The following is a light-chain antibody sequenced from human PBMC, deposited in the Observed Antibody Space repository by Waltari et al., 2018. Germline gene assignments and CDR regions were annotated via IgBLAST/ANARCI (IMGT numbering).Light chain of an antibody. CDR3: MQATHWPVT. V-gene: IGKV2-30*01. CDR2: KVV. CDR1: QSLVYTDGISY. Sequence: DVGLTQSPLSLPVTLGQPASISCRSSQSLVYTDGISYLYWFHQRPGQAPRRLIYKVVNRDSGVPDRFGGSGSGTDFTLMISSVEADDVGVYFCMQATHWPVTFCQGTRLEIK. J-gene: IGKJ5*01.